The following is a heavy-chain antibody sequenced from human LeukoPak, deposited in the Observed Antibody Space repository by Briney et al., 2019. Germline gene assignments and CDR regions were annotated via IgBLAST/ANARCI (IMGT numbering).Heavy chain of an antibody. CDR1: GFILSDYN. V-gene: IGHV3-21*01. D-gene: IGHD2-8*02. J-gene: IGHJ4*02. CDR2: ISISVTYI. CDR3: TRDLSATGRAYDY. Sequence: PGGSLRLSCAPSGFILSDYNMNWVRQAPGEGLEWVSLISISVTYITYADSVKGRFTLSRDNAKNSLYLQMNSLRAEDTAVYYCTRDLSATGRAYDYWGQGTLVTVSS.